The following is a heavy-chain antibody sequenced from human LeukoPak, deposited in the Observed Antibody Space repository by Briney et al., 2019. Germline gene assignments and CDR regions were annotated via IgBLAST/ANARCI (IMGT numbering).Heavy chain of an antibody. Sequence: GGSLRLSCAASGFTFSSYWMSWVRQAPGKGLEWVANIKQDGSEKYYVDSVKGRFTISRDNSKNTLYLQMNSLRAEDTAVYYCAKDGTYYYDSSVVYWGQGTLVTVSS. CDR2: IKQDGSEK. CDR3: AKDGTYYYDSSVVY. CDR1: GFTFSSYW. V-gene: IGHV3-7*03. J-gene: IGHJ4*02. D-gene: IGHD3-22*01.